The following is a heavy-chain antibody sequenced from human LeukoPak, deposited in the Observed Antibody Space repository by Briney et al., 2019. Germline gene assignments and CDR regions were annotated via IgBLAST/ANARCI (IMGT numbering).Heavy chain of an antibody. CDR3: ARDRYNWNDLDAFDI. CDR1: GFTFSTHW. D-gene: IGHD1-20*01. Sequence: GGSLRLSCAASGFTFSTHWMHWVRQAPGKGLVWVSRINPEETTTSYADSVKGRFTISRDNTKNSLYLQMNSLRAEDTAVYYCARDRYNWNDLDAFDIWGQGTMVTVSS. V-gene: IGHV3-74*01. CDR2: INPEETTT. J-gene: IGHJ3*02.